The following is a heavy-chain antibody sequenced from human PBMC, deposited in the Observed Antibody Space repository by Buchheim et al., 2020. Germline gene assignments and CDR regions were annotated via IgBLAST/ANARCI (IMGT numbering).Heavy chain of an antibody. D-gene: IGHD6-13*01. CDR3: AKGGIATMSND. Sequence: EVLLLESGGGLVQPGGSLRLSCAASGFTFSSYAMTWIRQAPGKGLEWVSSISLSGGSAYYADSVKGRFTISRDNSKNTLYLQMSSLTAADTATYFCAKGGIATMSNDWGQG. CDR2: ISLSGGSA. CDR1: GFTFSSYA. V-gene: IGHV3-23*01. J-gene: IGHJ4*02.